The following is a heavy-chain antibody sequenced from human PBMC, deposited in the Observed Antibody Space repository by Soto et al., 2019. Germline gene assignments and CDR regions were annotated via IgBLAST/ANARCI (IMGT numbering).Heavy chain of an antibody. D-gene: IGHD3-10*01. CDR3: ARDRYGSGSYYTENWFDP. Sequence: ASVKVSCKASGYIFTGYFIQWLRQAPGQGLEWMGWINPNTSATNYAQKFQGRVTMTRDTSISTAYMELSSLRSDDTAVYYCARDRYGSGSYYTENWFDPWGQGTRVTVSS. CDR2: INPNTSAT. J-gene: IGHJ5*02. V-gene: IGHV1-2*02. CDR1: GYIFTGYF.